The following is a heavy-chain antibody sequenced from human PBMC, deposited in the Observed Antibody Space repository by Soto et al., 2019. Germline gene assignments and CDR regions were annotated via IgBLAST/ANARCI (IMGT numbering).Heavy chain of an antibody. D-gene: IGHD2-21*02. CDR1: GFTFSNYG. V-gene: IGHV3-33*01. CDR3: ARDLRTLLFPDYYSMDV. J-gene: IGHJ6*02. Sequence: GGSLRLSCAASGFTFSNYGVHWVRQAPGKGLEWVALIWYDGSDTYYADSVKGRFTISRDNFKNTLYLQMNSLRAEDTAVYYCARDLRTLLFPDYYSMDVWGQGTTVAGSS. CDR2: IWYDGSDT.